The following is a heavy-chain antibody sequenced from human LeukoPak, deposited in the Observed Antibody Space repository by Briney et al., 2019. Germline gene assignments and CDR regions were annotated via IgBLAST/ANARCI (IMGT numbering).Heavy chain of an antibody. D-gene: IGHD3-10*01. CDR3: ARGSFHYYPSF. V-gene: IGHV3-7*04. Sequence: PGGSLRLSCAASGFTFTEYWMTWVRQAPGQRLEWVANIKQDGSEVYYVDSVEGRFTISRDNTKNSVYLQMNSLGVEDTAVYYCARGSFHYYPSFWGQGTLVTVSS. CDR1: GFTFTEYW. J-gene: IGHJ4*02. CDR2: IKQDGSEV.